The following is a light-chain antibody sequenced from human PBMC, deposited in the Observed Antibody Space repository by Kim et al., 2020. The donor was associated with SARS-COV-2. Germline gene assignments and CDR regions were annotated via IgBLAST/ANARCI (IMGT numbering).Light chain of an antibody. V-gene: IGLV3-1*01. J-gene: IGLJ2*01. CDR1: KLGDKY. CDR3: QAWDSSAAV. Sequence: SYELTQPPSVSVSPGQTARITCSGDKLGDKYAFWYQQKPGQSPVLVMFQHDKRPSGISQRFSGSNSGNTAILTIRGTRPIDEADYYFQAWDSSAAVFGGG. CDR2: QHD.